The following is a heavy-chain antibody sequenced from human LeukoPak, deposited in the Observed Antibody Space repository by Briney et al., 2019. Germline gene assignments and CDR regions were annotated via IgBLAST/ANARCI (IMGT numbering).Heavy chain of an antibody. V-gene: IGHV3-30*03. CDR2: ISYDGSNK. J-gene: IGHJ4*02. CDR1: GFTFSSYG. D-gene: IGHD3-9*01. CDR3: ARDWASYDILTGYYPGDALDY. Sequence: PGGSLRLSCAASGFTFSSYGMHWVRQAPGKGLEWVAVISYDGSNKYYADSVKGRFTISRDNSKNTLYLQMNSLRAEDTAVYYCARDWASYDILTGYYPGDALDYWGQGTLVTVSS.